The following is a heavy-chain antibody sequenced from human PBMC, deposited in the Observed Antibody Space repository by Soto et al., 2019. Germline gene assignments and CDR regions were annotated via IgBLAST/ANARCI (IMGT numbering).Heavy chain of an antibody. J-gene: IGHJ6*02. V-gene: IGHV4-4*07. CDR1: GGSISSYY. CDR3: ARDFRDIVVVPAAHYYYYGMDV. CDR2: IYTSGSP. D-gene: IGHD2-2*01. Sequence: PSETLSLTCTVSGGSISSYYWSWIRQPAGKGLEWIGRIYTSGSPNYNPSLKSRVTMSVDTSKNQFSLKLSSVTAADTAVYYCARDFRDIVVVPAAHYYYYGMDVWGQGTTVTVSS.